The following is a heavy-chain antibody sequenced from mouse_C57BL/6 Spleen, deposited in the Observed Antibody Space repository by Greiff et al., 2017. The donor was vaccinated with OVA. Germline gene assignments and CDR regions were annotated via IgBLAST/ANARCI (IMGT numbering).Heavy chain of an antibody. J-gene: IGHJ4*01. CDR2: IHPNSGST. V-gene: IGHV1-64*01. D-gene: IGHD1-1*01. CDR1: GYTFTSYW. CDR3: ARMDYYGSSPYYAMDY. Sequence: VQLQQPGAELVKPGASVKLSCKASGYTFTSYWMHWVKQRPGQGLEWIGMIHPNSGSTNYNEKFKSKATLTVDKSSSTAYMQLSSLTSEDSAVYYCARMDYYGSSPYYAMDYWGQGTSVTVSS.